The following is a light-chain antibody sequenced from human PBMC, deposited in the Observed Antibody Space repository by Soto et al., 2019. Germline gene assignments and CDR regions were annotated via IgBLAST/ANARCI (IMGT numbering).Light chain of an antibody. V-gene: IGKV1-8*01. CDR3: QQYYSYPRT. CDR2: AAS. Sequence: AIRMTQSPSSLSASTGDRVTITCRASQGISSYLAWYQQKPGKAPKLLIYAASTLQSGVPSRFSGSGSGTDFTLTISCLQSEEFATYYCQQYYSYPRTFGKGTKVEIK. CDR1: QGISSY. J-gene: IGKJ1*01.